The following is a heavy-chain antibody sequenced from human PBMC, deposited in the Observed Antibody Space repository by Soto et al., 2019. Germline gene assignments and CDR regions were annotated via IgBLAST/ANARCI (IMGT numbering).Heavy chain of an antibody. V-gene: IGHV4-30-4*01. CDR1: GGSISSGDYY. CDR3: ARDPNYYYGMDV. J-gene: IGHJ6*02. CDR2: IYYSGST. Sequence: PSETLSLTCTVSGGSISSGDYYWSWIRQPPGKGLEWIGYIYYSGSTYYNPSLKSRVTISVDTSKNQFSLKLSSVTAADTAVYYCARDPNYYYGMDVWGQGNTVTVSS.